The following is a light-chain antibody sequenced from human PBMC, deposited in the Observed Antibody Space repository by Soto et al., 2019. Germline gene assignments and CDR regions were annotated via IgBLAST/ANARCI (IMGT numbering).Light chain of an antibody. J-gene: IGKJ4*01. V-gene: IGKV3-15*01. CDR1: QILSPSY. CDR3: QPYNNWPLT. Sequence: EIVLTQSPATLSLSAGERATLSCRPSQILSPSYLAWYQHKPGQGPRLLIYDTSTRATGVPTRFSGSRSGAEFTLTINSLQSEDFAVYYCQPYNNWPLTFGGGTKV. CDR2: DTS.